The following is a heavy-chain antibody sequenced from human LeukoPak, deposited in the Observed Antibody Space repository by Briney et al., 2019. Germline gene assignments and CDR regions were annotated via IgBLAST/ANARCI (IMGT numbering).Heavy chain of an antibody. CDR2: ISSSGSTI. V-gene: IGHV3-11*01. D-gene: IGHD2-2*01. J-gene: IGHJ6*02. Sequence: GGSLRLSCAASGFTFSDYYMSWIRQAPGKGLEWVSYISSSGSTIYYADSVKGRFTISRDNAKNSLYLQMNSLRAEDTAVYYCARARCSSTSCSDYYYGMDVWGQGTTVAVSS. CDR1: GFTFSDYY. CDR3: ARARCSSTSCSDYYYGMDV.